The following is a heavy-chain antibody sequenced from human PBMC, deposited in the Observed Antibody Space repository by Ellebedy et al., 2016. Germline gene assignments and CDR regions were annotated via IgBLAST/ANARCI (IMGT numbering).Heavy chain of an antibody. Sequence: GESLKISXAASGFTFSSYGMHWVRQAPGKGLEWVAVIWYDGSNKYYADSVKGRFTISRDNSKNTLYLQMNSLRAEDTAVYYCARELRYFDWFHGMDVWGQGTTVTVSS. V-gene: IGHV3-33*08. D-gene: IGHD3-9*01. CDR2: IWYDGSNK. CDR1: GFTFSSYG. CDR3: ARELRYFDWFHGMDV. J-gene: IGHJ6*02.